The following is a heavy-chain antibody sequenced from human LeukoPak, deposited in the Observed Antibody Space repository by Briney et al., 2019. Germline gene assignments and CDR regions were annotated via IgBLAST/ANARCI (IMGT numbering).Heavy chain of an antibody. CDR3: SRQLSGTGATDY. CDR2: IRGKADSYAT. J-gene: IGHJ4*02. Sequence: GGSLRLSCAASGLTFSDSIIHWVRQASGKGLEWVGRIRGKADSYATGYAASVKGGFIVSRDDSRNTAYLQMNSLTTEDTALYYCSRQLSGTGATDYWGQGTLVTVSS. D-gene: IGHD1-1*01. V-gene: IGHV3-73*01. CDR1: GLTFSDSI.